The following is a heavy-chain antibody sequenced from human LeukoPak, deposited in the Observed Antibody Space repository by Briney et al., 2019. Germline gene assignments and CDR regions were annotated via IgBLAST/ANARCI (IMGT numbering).Heavy chain of an antibody. CDR3: ARGGYSGYVD. Sequence: PSETLSLTCAVYGGSFSGYYWSWIRQPPGKGLEWIGEINHSGSTNYNPSLKSRVTISVDTSKNQSCLKPSSVTAADTAVYYCARGGYSGYVDWGQGTLVTVSS. J-gene: IGHJ4*02. D-gene: IGHD5-12*01. CDR1: GGSFSGYY. CDR2: INHSGST. V-gene: IGHV4-34*01.